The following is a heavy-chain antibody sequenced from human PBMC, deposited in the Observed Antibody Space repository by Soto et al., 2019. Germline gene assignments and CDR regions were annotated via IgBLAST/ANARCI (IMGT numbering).Heavy chain of an antibody. CDR2: IYNSGST. D-gene: IGHD1-26*01. J-gene: IGHJ4*02. CDR3: ARGPSGDNVDY. V-gene: IGHV4-30-4*01. Sequence: QVQLQESGPGVVEPSQTLSLTCTVSGGSINNNGYFWSWIRQPPGSGLEWIGHIYNSGSTYSNPTIKSRLTIAVDTSKNQFSLKLSSVTAADTGVYYCARGPSGDNVDYWGQGILVTVYS. CDR1: GGSINNNGYF.